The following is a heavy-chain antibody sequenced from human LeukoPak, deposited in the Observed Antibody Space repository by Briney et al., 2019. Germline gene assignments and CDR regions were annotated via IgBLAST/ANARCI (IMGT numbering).Heavy chain of an antibody. J-gene: IGHJ5*01. CDR1: GDSITSSSYY. V-gene: IGHV4-39*07. CDR2: IFYSGST. D-gene: IGHD2-21*01. CDR3: ARQIAVVEPTDPNWFDS. Sequence: KPSETLSLTCSVSGDSITSSSYYWGWIRQPPGKGLEWIGSIFYSGSTYYTPSLKSRVTMSLDTSKTQFSLRLASVTAADTAVYYCARQIAVVEPTDPNWFDSWGQGTLVTVSS.